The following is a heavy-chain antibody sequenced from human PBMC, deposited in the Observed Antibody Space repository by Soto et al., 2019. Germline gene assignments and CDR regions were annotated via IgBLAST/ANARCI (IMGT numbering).Heavy chain of an antibody. CDR3: ARDDEGGSYCDLGY. CDR2: ILHDGNNK. D-gene: IGHD3-10*01. V-gene: IGHV3-30-3*01. CDR1: GFTFSNYI. J-gene: IGHJ4*02. Sequence: QVHLVESVGGVVQPGRSLRLSCAASGFTFSNYIMHWVRQAPGKGLEWVAIILHDGNNKYYADSVKGRFTISRDNSKNTLYLQKNSLRTDDTAIYYCARDDEGGSYCDLGYWGQGTLVTVSS.